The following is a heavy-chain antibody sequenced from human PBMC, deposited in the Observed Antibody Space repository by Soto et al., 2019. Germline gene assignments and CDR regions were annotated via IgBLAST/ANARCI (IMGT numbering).Heavy chain of an antibody. CDR3: ARDKANPKQWPTGH. J-gene: IGHJ1*01. V-gene: IGHV3-64*01. Sequence: PGGSLRLSCAASGFTFSSYAMHWVRQAPGKGLEYVSAISSNGGSTYYANSVKGRFTISRDNAKNSLYLQMNSLRAEDTAVYYCARDKANPKQWPTGHWGQGTLVTVSS. CDR2: ISSNGGST. CDR1: GFTFSSYA. D-gene: IGHD6-19*01.